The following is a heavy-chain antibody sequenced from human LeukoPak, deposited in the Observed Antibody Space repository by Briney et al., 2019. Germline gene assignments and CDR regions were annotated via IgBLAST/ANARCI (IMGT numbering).Heavy chain of an antibody. CDR2: ISAYNGNT. CDR1: GYTFTSYG. CDR3: ARTHDYGDYVYYFDY. J-gene: IGHJ4*02. Sequence: VASVKVSCEASGYTFTSYGISWVRQAPGQGLEWMRWISAYNGNTNYAQKLQGRVTMTTDTSTSTAYMELRSLRSDDTAVYYCARTHDYGDYVYYFDYWGQGTLVTVSS. V-gene: IGHV1-18*01. D-gene: IGHD4-17*01.